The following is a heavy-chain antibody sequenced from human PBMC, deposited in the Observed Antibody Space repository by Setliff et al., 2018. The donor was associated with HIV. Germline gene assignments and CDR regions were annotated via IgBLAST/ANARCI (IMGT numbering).Heavy chain of an antibody. CDR3: ATYAGNGGGKGY. J-gene: IGHJ4*02. D-gene: IGHD2-21*01. Sequence: SETLSLTCDVSGGSISSDTYHYSWIRQPAGKGLEWIGQTYSSGSTKCNPSLKSRVTISVDTSKNQFSLTLSSVTAADTAMYYCATYAGNGGGKGYWGQGTLVTVSS. CDR1: GGSISSDTYH. CDR2: TYSSGST. V-gene: IGHV4-61*09.